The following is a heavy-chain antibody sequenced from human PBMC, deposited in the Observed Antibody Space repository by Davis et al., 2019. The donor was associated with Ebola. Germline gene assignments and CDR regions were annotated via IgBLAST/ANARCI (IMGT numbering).Heavy chain of an antibody. CDR2: ISSDSDYI. CDR3: ARDRPLDFFFGDYYGMDV. Sequence: SEFSKFTFSDYYMSWIRQAPGKGLEWVSSISSDSDYIYYADSAKGRFTISRDNAKNSLYLQMNSLRAEDTAVYYCARDRPLDFFFGDYYGMDVWGQGTTVTVSS. J-gene: IGHJ6*02. CDR1: EFSKFTFSDYY. D-gene: IGHD3-16*01. V-gene: IGHV3-11*06.